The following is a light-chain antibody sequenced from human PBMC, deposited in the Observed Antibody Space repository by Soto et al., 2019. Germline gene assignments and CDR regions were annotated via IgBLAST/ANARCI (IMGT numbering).Light chain of an antibody. Sequence: QSVLTQPASVSGSPGQSITISCTGTSSDVGGYNYVPWYQQHPGKAPKLMIYEVSNRPSGVSNRFSGSKSGNTASLTISGLQAEDEADYYCSSYAGSRTYVFGAGTKVTVL. CDR1: SSDVGGYNY. CDR2: EVS. CDR3: SSYAGSRTYV. V-gene: IGLV2-14*01. J-gene: IGLJ1*01.